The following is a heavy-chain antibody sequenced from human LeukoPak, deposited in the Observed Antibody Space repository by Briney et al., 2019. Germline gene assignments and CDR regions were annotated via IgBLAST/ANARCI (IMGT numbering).Heavy chain of an antibody. CDR2: INPNSGAT. V-gene: IGHV1-2*02. D-gene: IGHD7-27*01. CDR3: ARDSGDVGDI. Sequence: ASVKVSCKASGGTFSSYAISWVRQAPGQGLEWMGWINPNSGATKYAQKFQGRVTMTGDASINTAYMNLSSPRSDDTAVYYCARDSGDVGDIWGQGTMVTVSS. J-gene: IGHJ3*02. CDR1: GGTFSSYA.